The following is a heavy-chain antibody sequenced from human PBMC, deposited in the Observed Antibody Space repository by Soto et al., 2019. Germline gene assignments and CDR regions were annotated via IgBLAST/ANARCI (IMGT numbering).Heavy chain of an antibody. D-gene: IGHD4-17*01. CDR1: GGTFSSYT. J-gene: IGHJ3*02. CDR3: AAYGDYDAFDI. CDR2: IIPILGIA. Sequence: QVQLVQSGAEVKKPGSSVKVSCKASGGTFSSYTISWVRQAPGQGLEWMGRIIPILGIANYAQKFQGRVTITADKSTSTAYMELRSLRSEDTAVYYCAAYGDYDAFDIWGQGTMVTVSS. V-gene: IGHV1-69*02.